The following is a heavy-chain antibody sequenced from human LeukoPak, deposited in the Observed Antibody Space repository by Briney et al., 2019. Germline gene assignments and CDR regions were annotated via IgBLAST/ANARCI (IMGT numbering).Heavy chain of an antibody. J-gene: IGHJ3*02. CDR3: AREKLGLEAGGGSDDAFDI. CDR1: GGTFSSYA. V-gene: IGHV1-69*04. D-gene: IGHD2-8*02. Sequence: TVKVSCKASGGTFSSYAISWVRQAPGQGLEWMGRIIPILGIANYAQKFQGRVTITADKSTSTAYMELSSLRSEDTAVYYCAREKLGLEAGGGSDDAFDIWGQGTMVTVSS. CDR2: IIPILGIA.